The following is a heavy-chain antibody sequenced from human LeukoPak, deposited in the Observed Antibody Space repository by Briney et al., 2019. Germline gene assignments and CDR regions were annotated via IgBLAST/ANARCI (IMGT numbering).Heavy chain of an antibody. CDR2: IYHSGST. Sequence: SETLSLTCTVSGYSISSGYYWGWIRQPPGKGLEWIGNIYHSGSTYYNPSLKSRVTVSVDTSKNQFSLKLSSVTAADTAVYYCARGYYELHSTLNWFDPWGQGTLVTVSS. CDR1: GYSISSGYY. J-gene: IGHJ5*02. CDR3: ARGYYELHSTLNWFDP. V-gene: IGHV4-38-2*02. D-gene: IGHD3-3*01.